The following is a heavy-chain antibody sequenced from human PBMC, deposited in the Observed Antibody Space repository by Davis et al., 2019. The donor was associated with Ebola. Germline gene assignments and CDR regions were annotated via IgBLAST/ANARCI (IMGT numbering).Heavy chain of an antibody. CDR1: GFDFSTYG. D-gene: IGHD3-22*01. Sequence: PGGSLRLSCAASGFDFSTYGMHWVRQAPGEGLEWVAVVWCDGSSSYYADSVKGRFTISRDNSRNTLYLHMDSLRVEDTAIYYCAKVEFDGYFGTNGGFDYWGQGALVTVSS. CDR2: VWCDGSSS. V-gene: IGHV3-33*06. CDR3: AKVEFDGYFGTNGGFDY. J-gene: IGHJ4*02.